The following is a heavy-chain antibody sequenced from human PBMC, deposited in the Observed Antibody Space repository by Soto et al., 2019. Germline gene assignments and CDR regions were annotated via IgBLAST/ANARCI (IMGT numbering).Heavy chain of an antibody. D-gene: IGHD2-15*01. CDR2: IYYSGST. CDR3: ARYCSGGSCHSYGMDV. J-gene: IGHJ6*02. V-gene: IGHV4-39*01. Sequence: QLQLQESGPGLVKPSETLSLTCTVSGGSISSSSYYWGWIRQPPGKGLEWIGSIYYSGSTYYNPSLKSRVTIPADTSKHQCSLKLSSVTAADTAVYYCARYCSGGSCHSYGMDVWGQGTTVTVSS. CDR1: GGSISSSSYY.